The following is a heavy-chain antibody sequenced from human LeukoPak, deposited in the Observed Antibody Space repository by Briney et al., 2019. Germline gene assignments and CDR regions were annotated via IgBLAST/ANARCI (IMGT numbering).Heavy chain of an antibody. D-gene: IGHD6-13*01. CDR2: IYSGGNT. J-gene: IGHJ4*02. CDR3: ARRGSNTWLFDY. CDR1: GFTVSSNY. Sequence: PGGSLRLSCAASGFTVSSNYMSWVRQAPGKGLGWVSLIYSGGNTYYADSVKGRFTISRDNSKNTLYLQMNSLRAEDTAVYYCARRGSNTWLFDYWGQGTLVTVSS. V-gene: IGHV3-53*01.